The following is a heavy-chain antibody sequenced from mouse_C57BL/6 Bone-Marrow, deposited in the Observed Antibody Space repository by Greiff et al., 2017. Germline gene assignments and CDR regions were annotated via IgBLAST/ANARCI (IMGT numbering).Heavy chain of an antibody. CDR2: ISYSGST. V-gene: IGHV3-8*01. Sequence: EVQLVESGPGLAKPSQTLSLTCSVTGYSITSDYWNWIRKFPGNKLEYMGYISYSGSTYYNPSLKSRISITRDTSKNQYYLQLNSVTTEDTATYYCARLEYYGSSYWYFDVWGTGTTVTVSS. J-gene: IGHJ1*03. D-gene: IGHD1-1*01. CDR1: GYSITSDY. CDR3: ARLEYYGSSYWYFDV.